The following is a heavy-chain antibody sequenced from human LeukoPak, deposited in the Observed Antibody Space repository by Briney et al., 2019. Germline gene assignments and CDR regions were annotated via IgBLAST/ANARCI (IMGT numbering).Heavy chain of an antibody. V-gene: IGHV3-53*04. Sequence: GGSLRLSCAASGFTVSSNYMSWVRQAPGKGLEWVSVIYSGGSTYYADSVKGRFTISRHNSKNTLYLQMNSLGAEDTAVYYCARIRGHDYGDYVLDYWGQGTLVTVSS. D-gene: IGHD4-17*01. CDR2: IYSGGST. CDR1: GFTVSSNY. J-gene: IGHJ4*02. CDR3: ARIRGHDYGDYVLDY.